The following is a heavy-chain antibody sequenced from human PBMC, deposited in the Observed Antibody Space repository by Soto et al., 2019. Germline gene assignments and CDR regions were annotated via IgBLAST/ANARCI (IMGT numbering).Heavy chain of an antibody. CDR2: IYHTGTT. J-gene: IGHJ6*02. D-gene: IGHD3-3*01. CDR1: GGSISTSDYS. CDR3: VRERTIFGVAPGGGVDV. V-gene: IGHV4-30-2*01. Sequence: QLQLRESGSGLVKSSQTLSLTGAVSGGSISTSDYSWSWIRQPPGLGLAWLGSIYHTGTTHYIPYLKTPLTMSIDKPNNQFSLDLTSVTAADTALYYCVRERTIFGVAPGGGVDVLGQGTTVTVSS.